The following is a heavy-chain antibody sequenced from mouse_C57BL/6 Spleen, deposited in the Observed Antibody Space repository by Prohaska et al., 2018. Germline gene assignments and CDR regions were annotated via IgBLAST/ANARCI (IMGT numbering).Heavy chain of an antibody. J-gene: IGHJ3*01. Sequence: EVQLQQSGTVLARPGASVKMSCKTSGYTFTSYWMHWVKQRPGQGLEWIGAIYPGNSENSYNQKFKGKAKLTAVTSASTAYMDLSSLTNEDSAVYYCTRYYCYGSIPFAYWGQGTLVTVSA. D-gene: IGHD1-1*01. CDR3: TRYYCYGSIPFAY. CDR1: GYTFTSYW. CDR2: IYPGNSEN. V-gene: IGHV1-5*01.